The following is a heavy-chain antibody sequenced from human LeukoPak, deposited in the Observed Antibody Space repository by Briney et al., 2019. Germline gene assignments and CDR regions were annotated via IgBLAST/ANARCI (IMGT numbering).Heavy chain of an antibody. J-gene: IGHJ5*02. Sequence: PGGSLRLSCAASGFTFSDYYMSWIRQAPGKGLEWVSYISSSGSTIYYADSVKGRFTISRDNAKNSLYLQMNSLRAEGTAVYYCARGRGFPHSGFNYGLGVPWGQGTLVTVSS. CDR2: ISSSGSTI. CDR3: ARGRGFPHSGFNYGLGVP. V-gene: IGHV3-11*04. D-gene: IGHD4-17*01. CDR1: GFTFSDYY.